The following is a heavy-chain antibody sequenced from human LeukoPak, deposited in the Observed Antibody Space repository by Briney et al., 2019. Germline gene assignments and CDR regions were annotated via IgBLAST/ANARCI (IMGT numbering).Heavy chain of an antibody. CDR1: GGSISTYY. V-gene: IGHV4-59*08. CDR3: ARHRDGGTYPLAF. CDR2: IHYSGNT. Sequence: SATLSLTCPVSGGSISTYYWSWVRQPPGKGLEWIAWIHYSGNTQYNPSLQSRVTISVDTSKNQFSLKLNSVTAADTAVYFCARHRDGGTYPLAFWGQGTLVTVSS. D-gene: IGHD1-26*01. J-gene: IGHJ4*02.